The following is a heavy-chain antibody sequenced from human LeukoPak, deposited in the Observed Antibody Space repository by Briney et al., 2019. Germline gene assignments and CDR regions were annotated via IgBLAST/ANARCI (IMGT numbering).Heavy chain of an antibody. CDR3: ARDRGVGSSYIDY. V-gene: IGHV3-7*01. J-gene: IGHJ4*02. CDR2: IKQDGSEK. Sequence: PGGSLRLSCAASGFTFSSYWMSWVRQAPGKGLEWVANIKQDGSEKYYVDSVKGRFTISRDNAKNSLYLQMDSLRAEDTAVYYCARDRGVGSSYIDYWGQGTLVTVSS. CDR1: GFTFSSYW. D-gene: IGHD6-13*01.